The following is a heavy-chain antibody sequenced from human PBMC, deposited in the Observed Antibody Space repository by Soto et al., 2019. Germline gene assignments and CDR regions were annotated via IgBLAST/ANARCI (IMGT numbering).Heavy chain of an antibody. J-gene: IGHJ6*02. CDR1: GGSISSGGYY. V-gene: IGHV4-31*03. Sequence: PSETLSLTCTVSGGSISSGGYYWSWIRQHPGKGLEWIGYIYYSGSTYYNPSLKSRVTISVDTSKNQFSLKLSSVTAADTAVYYCARDRDVVYGMDVWGQGTTVTVSS. CDR3: ARDRDVVYGMDV. D-gene: IGHD2-15*01. CDR2: IYYSGST.